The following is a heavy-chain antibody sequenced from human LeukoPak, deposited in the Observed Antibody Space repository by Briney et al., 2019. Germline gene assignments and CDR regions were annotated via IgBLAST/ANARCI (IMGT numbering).Heavy chain of an antibody. CDR1: GYTFTSYY. CDR3: ARDLGNNWFDP. V-gene: IGHV1-46*01. D-gene: IGHD3-16*01. CDR2: INPSGGST. J-gene: IGHJ5*02. Sequence: ASVKVSCKASGYTFTSYYMHWVRQAPGQGLEWMGIINPSGGSTSYAQKFQGRDTMTRDTSTSTVYMELSSLRSEDTAVYYCARDLGNNWFDPWGQGTLVTVSS.